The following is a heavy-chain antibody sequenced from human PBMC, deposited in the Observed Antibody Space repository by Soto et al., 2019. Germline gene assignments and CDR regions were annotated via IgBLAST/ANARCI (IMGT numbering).Heavy chain of an antibody. CDR2: ISYNGSNK. J-gene: IGHJ6*02. CDR3: AKDSSSWPDYYYYYGMDV. CDR1: GFTFSSYG. Sequence: GGSLRLSCAASGFTFSSYGMHWVRQAPGKGLEWVAVISYNGSNKYYADSVKGRFTISRDNSKNTLYLQMNSLRAEDTAVYYCAKDSSSWPDYYYYYGMDVWGQGTTVTVSS. D-gene: IGHD6-13*01. V-gene: IGHV3-30*18.